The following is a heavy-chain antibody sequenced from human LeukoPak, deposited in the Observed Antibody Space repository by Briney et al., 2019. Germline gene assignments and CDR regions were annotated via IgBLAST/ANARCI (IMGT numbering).Heavy chain of an antibody. D-gene: IGHD6-13*01. Sequence: GGSLRLSCAASGFTLSSHGMHWVRQAPGKGLEWVAFIPYDGSNKYYADSVRGRFTISRDNSKNTVHLQMNSLRAEDTAVYYCAKDGGLGGAGLFDYWGQGTLVTVSS. V-gene: IGHV3-30*02. CDR1: GFTLSSHG. J-gene: IGHJ4*02. CDR3: AKDGGLGGAGLFDY. CDR2: IPYDGSNK.